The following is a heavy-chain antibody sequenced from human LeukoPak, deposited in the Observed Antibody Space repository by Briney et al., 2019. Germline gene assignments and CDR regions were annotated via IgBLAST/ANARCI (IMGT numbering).Heavy chain of an antibody. D-gene: IGHD3-16*02. CDR2: VYTTGTT. Sequence: SETLSLTCAVSGGSISNYYWTWIRQPPGKGLEWIGRVYTTGTTNYNPSLKSRVTMSVDTSENQFSLKLSSVTAADTAVYYCARQGQWDLSFSYSSDVWGKGTTVTISS. V-gene: IGHV4-4*07. CDR3: ARQGQWDLSFSYSSDV. CDR1: GGSISNYY. J-gene: IGHJ6*04.